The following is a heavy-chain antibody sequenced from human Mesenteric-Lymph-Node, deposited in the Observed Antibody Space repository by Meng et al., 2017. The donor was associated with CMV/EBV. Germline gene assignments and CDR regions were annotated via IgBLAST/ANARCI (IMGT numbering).Heavy chain of an antibody. CDR2: IHYSGTT. D-gene: IGHD3-3*01. Sequence: SETLSLTCTVSGDSISSSSYYWGWIRQPPGQGLEWIGSIHYSGTTYHNPSLKSRVTISVDTSKNPFSLKVRSVTAADTAVYYCARGWSGYSEDYWGQGTLVTVSS. CDR3: ARGWSGYSEDY. V-gene: IGHV4-39*07. CDR1: GDSISSSSYY. J-gene: IGHJ4*02.